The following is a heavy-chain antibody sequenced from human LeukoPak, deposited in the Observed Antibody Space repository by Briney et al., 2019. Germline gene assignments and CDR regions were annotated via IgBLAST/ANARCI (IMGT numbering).Heavy chain of an antibody. CDR3: ARGPPATCGGDCYGHFDY. V-gene: IGHV1-69*11. Sequence: VASVKVSCKASGGTFSSYAISWVRQAPGQGLEWMGRIIPILGTANYAQKFQGRVTITTDESTSTAYMELSSLRSEDTAVYYCARGPPATCGGDCYGHFDYWGQGTLVTVSS. J-gene: IGHJ4*02. CDR1: GGTFSSYA. D-gene: IGHD2-21*02. CDR2: IIPILGTA.